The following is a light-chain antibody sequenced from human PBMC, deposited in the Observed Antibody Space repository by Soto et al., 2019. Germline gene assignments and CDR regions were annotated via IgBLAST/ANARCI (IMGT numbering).Light chain of an antibody. J-gene: IGKJ1*01. CDR2: GAS. Sequence: EIVLTQSPGTLSLSPGERATLSCRASQSVSRTSLAWYQQKPGQAPSLLIYGASSRATGIPDRFSGSGSGTDFTLTISRLEPEDFAVYYCQQYDNSPWTFGQGSNVEIK. CDR3: QQYDNSPWT. V-gene: IGKV3-20*01. CDR1: QSVSRTS.